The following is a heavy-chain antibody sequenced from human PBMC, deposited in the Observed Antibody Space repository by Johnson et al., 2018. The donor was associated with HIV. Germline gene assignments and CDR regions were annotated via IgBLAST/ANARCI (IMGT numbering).Heavy chain of an antibody. CDR1: GFTFSSYA. Sequence: QVQLVESGGGVVQPGRSLRLSCAASGFTFSSYAMHWVRQAPAKGLEWVAVIGYDGSDKYYADSVKGRFPISRDHSKNTLYLQMNSLRAEDTAVYYCARDRVLLWFGESPLDAFDIWGQGTMVTVSS. D-gene: IGHD3-10*01. CDR2: IGYDGSDK. J-gene: IGHJ3*02. CDR3: ARDRVLLWFGESPLDAFDI. V-gene: IGHV3-30*04.